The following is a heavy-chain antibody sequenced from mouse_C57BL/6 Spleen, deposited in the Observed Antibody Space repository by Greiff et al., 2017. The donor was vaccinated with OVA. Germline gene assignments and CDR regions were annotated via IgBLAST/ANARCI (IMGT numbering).Heavy chain of an antibody. CDR2: ISSGGSYT. D-gene: IGHD1-1*01. V-gene: IGHV5-6*02. CDR1: GFTFSSYG. Sequence: EVMLVESGGDLVKPGGSLKLSCAASGFTFSSYGMSWVRQTPDKRLEWVAIISSGGSYTYYPDSVTGRFTISRDNANNTLYLQISSLKSEDTAMYYCARRGTTVVATGDYFDYWGQGTTLTVSS. CDR3: ARRGTTVVATGDYFDY. J-gene: IGHJ2*01.